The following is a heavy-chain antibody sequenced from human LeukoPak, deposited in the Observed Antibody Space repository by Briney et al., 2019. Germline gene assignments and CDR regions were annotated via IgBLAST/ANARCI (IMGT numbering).Heavy chain of an antibody. Sequence: SETLSLTCTVSGGSISSSSYYWGWIRQSPGTGLEWIGSIYYSGSTYYNPSLKSRVTISVDTSKNQFSLKLSSVTAADTAVYYCARPYGSGSYFDYWGQGTLVTVSS. CDR2: IYYSGST. CDR1: GGSISSSSYY. J-gene: IGHJ4*02. V-gene: IGHV4-39*07. CDR3: ARPYGSGSYFDY. D-gene: IGHD3-10*01.